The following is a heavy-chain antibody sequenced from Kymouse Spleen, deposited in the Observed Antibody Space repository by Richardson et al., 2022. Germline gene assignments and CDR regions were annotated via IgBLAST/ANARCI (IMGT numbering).Heavy chain of an antibody. V-gene: IGHV4-39*01. J-gene: IGHJ6*02. D-gene: IGHD2-2*02. CDR1: GGSISSSSYY. CDR2: IYYSGST. Sequence: QLQLQESGPGLVKPSETLSLTCTVSGGSISSSSYYWGWIRQPPGKGLEWIGSIYYSGSTYYNPSLKSRVTISVDTSKNQFSLKLSSVTAADTAVYYCARKGACSSTSCYNYYYGMDVWGQGTTVTVSS. CDR3: ARKGACSSTSCYNYYYGMDV.